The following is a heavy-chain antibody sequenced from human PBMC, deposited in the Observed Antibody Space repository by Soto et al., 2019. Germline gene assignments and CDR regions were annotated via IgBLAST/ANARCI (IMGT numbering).Heavy chain of an antibody. V-gene: IGHV1-69*13. J-gene: IGHJ4*02. Sequence: GASVKVSCKASGGTFSSYAISWVRQAPGQGLEWMGGIIPIFGTANYAQKFQGRVTITADESTSTAYMELSSLRSEDTAVYYCARGKAAAENVQFDYWGQGTLVTVSS. CDR1: GGTFSSYA. D-gene: IGHD6-13*01. CDR2: IIPIFGTA. CDR3: ARGKAAAENVQFDY.